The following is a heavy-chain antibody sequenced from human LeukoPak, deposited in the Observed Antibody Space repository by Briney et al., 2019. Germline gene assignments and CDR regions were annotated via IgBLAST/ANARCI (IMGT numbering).Heavy chain of an antibody. CDR1: GFPASDYY. CDR2: IRGSGDT. CDR3: ARDRAATQDWVEFDP. J-gene: IGHJ5*02. Sequence: PGGSLRLSCAASGFPASDYYMSWVRQAPGKGLEWVALIRGSGDTFYGDSGKGRFTISRDDSKNTVYLRMNSLRVEDTAVYFCARDRAATQDWVEFDPWGQGTLVTVSS. D-gene: IGHD2-15*01. V-gene: IGHV3-66*03.